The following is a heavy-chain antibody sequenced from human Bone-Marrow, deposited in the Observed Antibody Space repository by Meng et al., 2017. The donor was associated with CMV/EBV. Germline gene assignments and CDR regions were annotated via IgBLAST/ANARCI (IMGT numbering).Heavy chain of an antibody. Sequence: GESLKISCAASGFTFSSYGMHWVRQAPGKGLEWVAFIRYDGSNKYYADSVKGRFTISRDNSKNTLYLQMNSLRAEDTAVYYCARALTAMASYWGQGTLVTVSS. J-gene: IGHJ4*02. CDR2: IRYDGSNK. CDR1: GFTFSSYG. D-gene: IGHD5-18*01. V-gene: IGHV3-30*02. CDR3: ARALTAMASY.